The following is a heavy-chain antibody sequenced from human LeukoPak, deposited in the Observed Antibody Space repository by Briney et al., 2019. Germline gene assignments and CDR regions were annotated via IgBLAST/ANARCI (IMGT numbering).Heavy chain of an antibody. Sequence: PGGSLRLSCAASGFTFSTYSMNWVRQAPGKGLEWVSGFGHNGGITNSDSVKGRFTISRDNSKNTLYLQMNSLRAEDTAVYYCARGGYYYDSSGYSDFDYWGQGTLVTVSS. D-gene: IGHD3-22*01. CDR1: GFTFSTYS. CDR3: ARGGYYYDSSGYSDFDY. J-gene: IGHJ4*02. CDR2: FGHNGGIT. V-gene: IGHV3-NL1*01.